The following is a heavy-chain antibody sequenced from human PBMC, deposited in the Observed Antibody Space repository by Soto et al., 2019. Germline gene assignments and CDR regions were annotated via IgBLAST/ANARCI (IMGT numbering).Heavy chain of an antibody. D-gene: IGHD1-26*01. Sequence: QLHLRESGPGLVKPSETLSLTCTVSGGSITSSSYYWGWIRQPPGKGLEWIGSIYYSGSTYYNPSPKSRXTXPVDTSKNQFSLKLSSVTAADTAVYYCATQEVGGSYVYTFDPWGQGTLVTVSS. CDR3: ATQEVGGSYVYTFDP. CDR1: GGSITSSSYY. J-gene: IGHJ5*02. V-gene: IGHV4-39*01. CDR2: IYYSGST.